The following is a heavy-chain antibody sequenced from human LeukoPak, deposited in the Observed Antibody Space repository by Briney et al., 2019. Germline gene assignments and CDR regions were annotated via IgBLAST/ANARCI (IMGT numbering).Heavy chain of an antibody. V-gene: IGHV3-74*01. J-gene: IGHJ4*02. CDR2: INSDGSST. CDR3: ARALASGATY. CDR1: GFTFSSHW. D-gene: IGHD6-13*01. Sequence: PGGSLRLSCAASGFTFSSHWMRWVRQAPGKGLVWVSRINSDGSSTSYADSVKGRFTISRDNAKNTVYLQMNSLRAEDSAEYYCARALASGATYWGQGTLVTVSS.